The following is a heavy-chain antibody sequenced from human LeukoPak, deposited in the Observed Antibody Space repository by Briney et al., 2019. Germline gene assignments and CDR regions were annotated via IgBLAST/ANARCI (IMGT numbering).Heavy chain of an antibody. CDR1: GFTVSTNY. J-gene: IGHJ4*02. V-gene: IGHV3-53*01. CDR2: MYSADST. Sequence: GGSLILSCAASGFTVSTNYMSWVRQAPGQGLEWVAVMYSADSTYYADSLKGRCTISRDNSKTKLYLQMNSVRAEDTAVYYCATAVAGPPFDYWGQGTLVTVSS. D-gene: IGHD6-19*01. CDR3: ATAVAGPPFDY.